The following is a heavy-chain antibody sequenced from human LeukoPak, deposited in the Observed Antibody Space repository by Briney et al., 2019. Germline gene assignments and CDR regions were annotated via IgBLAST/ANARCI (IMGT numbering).Heavy chain of an antibody. CDR1: GFTFSIYG. CDR2: IWYDGSNK. V-gene: IGHV3-33*01. J-gene: IGHJ4*02. CDR3: ARDRYYYDSSGYYYDY. Sequence: PGRSLRLSCAASGFTFSIYGMHRVRQAPGKGLEWVAVIWYDGSNKYYADSVKGRFTISRDNSKNTLYLEMNSLRAEDTAVYYCARDRYYYDSSGYYYDYWSQGTLVTVSS. D-gene: IGHD3-22*01.